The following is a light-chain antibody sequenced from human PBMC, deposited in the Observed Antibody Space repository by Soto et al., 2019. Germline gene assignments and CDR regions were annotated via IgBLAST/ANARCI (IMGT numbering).Light chain of an antibody. Sequence: EIVLTQSPGTLPLSPGERSTLSCRASQSVSSSFLAWYQQKPGQAPRLLIYGASSRATGIPDRFSGSGSGTDFTLTISRLEPEDFAVYYCHQYGSSPATFGQGTRWIS. CDR1: QSVSSSF. CDR2: GAS. CDR3: HQYGSSPAT. V-gene: IGKV3-20*01. J-gene: IGKJ1*01.